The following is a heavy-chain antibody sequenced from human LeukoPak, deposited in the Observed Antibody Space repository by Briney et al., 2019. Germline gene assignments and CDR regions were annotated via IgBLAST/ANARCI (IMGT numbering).Heavy chain of an antibody. V-gene: IGHV3-7*01. D-gene: IGHD3-10*01. Sequence: GGSLRLSCAASGFTFSSYWMSWVRQAPGKGMEWVANIKQDGSEKYYVDSVKGRLNISREKDKKSMYVKMNSLRAEDTAVYYCAREGVGIDYWGQGTLVTVSS. CDR1: GFTFSSYW. CDR2: IKQDGSEK. CDR3: AREGVGIDY. J-gene: IGHJ4*02.